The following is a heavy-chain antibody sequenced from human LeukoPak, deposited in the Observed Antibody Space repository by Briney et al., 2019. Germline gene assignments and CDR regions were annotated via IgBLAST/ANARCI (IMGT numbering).Heavy chain of an antibody. J-gene: IGHJ4*02. CDR3: VRDPDALDY. Sequence: GGSLRLSCAASGFTFSSYSMNWVRQAPGKGLEWVSYITRSSSTIHHRGSVKGRFTISRDNAKNSLYLQMNSLRDEDTAVYYCVRDPDALDYWGQGTLVTVSS. CDR1: GFTFSSYS. V-gene: IGHV3-48*02. CDR2: ITRSSSTI.